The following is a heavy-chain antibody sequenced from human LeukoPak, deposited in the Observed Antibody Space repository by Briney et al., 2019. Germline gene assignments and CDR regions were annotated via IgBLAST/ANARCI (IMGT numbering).Heavy chain of an antibody. V-gene: IGHV1-18*01. Sequence: GASVKVSCKASGYTFTSYGISWVRQAPGQGLEWMGWISAYNGNTNYAQKLQGRVTMTTDTSTSTAYMELRSLRSDDTAGYYCAKFGVTIFEVVIKRGLDPGGQGTRATVS. CDR3: AKFGVTIFEVVIKRGLDP. J-gene: IGHJ5*02. CDR1: GYTFTSYG. CDR2: ISAYNGNT. D-gene: IGHD3-3*01.